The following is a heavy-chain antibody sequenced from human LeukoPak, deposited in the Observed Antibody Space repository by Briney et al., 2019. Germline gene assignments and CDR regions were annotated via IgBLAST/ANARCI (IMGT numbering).Heavy chain of an antibody. D-gene: IGHD3-3*01. J-gene: IGHJ4*02. Sequence: GGSLRLSCAASGFTFSSYAMSWVRQAPGEGLEWVSAISGSGGSTYYADSVKGRFTISRDNSKNTLYLQMNSLRAEDTAIYYCAKSVLYDFWSGYYDYWGQGTLVTVSS. CDR1: GFTFSSYA. V-gene: IGHV3-23*01. CDR2: ISGSGGST. CDR3: AKSVLYDFWSGYYDY.